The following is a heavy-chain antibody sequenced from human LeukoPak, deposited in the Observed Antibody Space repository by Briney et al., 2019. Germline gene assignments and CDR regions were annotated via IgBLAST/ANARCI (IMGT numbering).Heavy chain of an antibody. V-gene: IGHV4-38-2*01. J-gene: IGHJ4*02. D-gene: IGHD4-11*01. Sequence: PSETLSLTCAVSGYSINSSYYWGWIRQPPGKGLEWIGTICHSGSTHYNPSLKSRVTLSVDTSKNQFSLKLRSVTAADTAVYYCASLPSNTVTHDYWGQGTLVTVSS. CDR2: ICHSGST. CDR3: ASLPSNTVTHDY. CDR1: GYSINSSYY.